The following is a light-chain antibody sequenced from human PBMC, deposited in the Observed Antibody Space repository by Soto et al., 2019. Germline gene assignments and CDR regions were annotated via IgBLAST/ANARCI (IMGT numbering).Light chain of an antibody. Sequence: EIVLTQSPGTLSLSPGERATLSCRASQSCSSNYLAWYQQRPGQAPRILIYDATTRASGVPDRFIGSGSGTDFTLTISRLAPDDSAVDYCQQYSSMWTFGQGTKLDIK. CDR3: QQYSSMWT. V-gene: IGKV3-20*01. CDR1: QSCSSNY. J-gene: IGKJ1*01. CDR2: DAT.